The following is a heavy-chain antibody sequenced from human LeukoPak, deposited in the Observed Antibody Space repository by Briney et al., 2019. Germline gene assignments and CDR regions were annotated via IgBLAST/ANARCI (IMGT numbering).Heavy chain of an antibody. CDR2: ISYDGSNK. CDR1: GFTFSSYA. V-gene: IGHV3-30-3*01. D-gene: IGHD3-22*01. J-gene: IGHJ2*01. Sequence: GGSLRLSCAASGFTFSSYAMHWVRQAPGKGLEWVAVISYDGSNKYYADSVKGRFTIPRDNSKNTLYLQMNSLRAEDTAVYYCAREWLNWYFDLWGRGNLVTVSS. CDR3: AREWLNWYFDL.